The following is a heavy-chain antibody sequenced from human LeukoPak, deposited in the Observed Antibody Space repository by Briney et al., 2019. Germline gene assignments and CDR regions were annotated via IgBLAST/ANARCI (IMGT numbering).Heavy chain of an antibody. CDR3: ARHGASGSYLYYFDY. V-gene: IGHV4-59*08. CDR2: IYYSGST. J-gene: IGHJ4*01. Sequence: AETYALNCTVSGGSISSYYWSWIRQTPGKGLEWIGYIYYSGSTNYNPSFKSRVTIERDTSKNQFSTKLSSVTAADTAVYFCARHGASGSYLYYFDY. D-gene: IGHD1-26*01. CDR1: GGSISSYY.